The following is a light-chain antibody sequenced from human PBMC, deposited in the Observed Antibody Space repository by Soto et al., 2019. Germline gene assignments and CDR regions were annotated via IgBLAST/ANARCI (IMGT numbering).Light chain of an antibody. CDR2: EVR. CDR1: MRDVGAYNL. J-gene: IGLJ2*01. CDR3: SSYCLSYGSIETSATVV. Sequence: QSALTQPASVSGSPGQSITISCAGTMRDVGAYNLVSWYQQHPGRAPQLIIYEVRNRPSGVSNRFSGSKSGNTASLTISGLQAEDEAEYYCSSYCLSYGSIETSATVVFGGGTKVTVL. V-gene: IGLV2-14*01.